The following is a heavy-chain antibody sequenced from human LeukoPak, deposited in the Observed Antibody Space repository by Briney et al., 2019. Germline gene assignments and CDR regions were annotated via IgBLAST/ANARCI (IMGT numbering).Heavy chain of an antibody. CDR3: ARNRGYSYSGSYNYFDY. CDR2: INPSGGST. D-gene: IGHD5-18*01. CDR1: GYTFTSYY. V-gene: IGHV1-46*01. Sequence: GASVKVSCKASGYTFTSYYMHWVRQAPGQGLEWMGIINPSGGSTSYAQKFQGRVTMTRDTSTSTVYMELSSLRSEDTAVYYCARNRGYSYSGSYNYFDYWGQGTLVTVSS. J-gene: IGHJ4*02.